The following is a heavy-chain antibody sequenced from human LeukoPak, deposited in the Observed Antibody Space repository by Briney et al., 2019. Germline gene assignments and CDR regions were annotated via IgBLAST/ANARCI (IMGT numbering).Heavy chain of an antibody. D-gene: IGHD2-2*02. V-gene: IGHV1-18*01. Sequence: GASVKVSCKASGYTFSNYGISWVRQAPGQGLEWMGWISAYNGNTNYAQKFQGRVTMTTDTSTSTAYMELRSLRFDDTAMYYCARKVVPAAIRSGDWFDPWGQGTLVTVSS. CDR2: ISAYNGNT. CDR3: ARKVVPAAIRSGDWFDP. CDR1: GYTFSNYG. J-gene: IGHJ5*02.